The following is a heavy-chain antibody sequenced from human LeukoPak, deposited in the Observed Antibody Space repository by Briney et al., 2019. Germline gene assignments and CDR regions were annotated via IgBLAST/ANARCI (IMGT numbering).Heavy chain of an antibody. Sequence: MAGGSLRLSCAASGFTFSSYGMNWVRQAPGKGLEWVSSISSSRGFIYYADSVKGRFTISRDNSQNSVYLQMNSLRADDTAVYYCASVLGPVTGPSDCWGQGTLVTVSS. J-gene: IGHJ4*02. V-gene: IGHV3-21*01. D-gene: IGHD6-19*01. CDR3: ASVLGPVTGPSDC. CDR2: ISSSRGFI. CDR1: GFTFSSYG.